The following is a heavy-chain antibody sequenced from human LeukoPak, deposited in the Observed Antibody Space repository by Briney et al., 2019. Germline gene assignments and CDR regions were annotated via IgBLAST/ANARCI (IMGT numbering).Heavy chain of an antibody. D-gene: IGHD2-15*01. J-gene: IGHJ4*02. CDR3: ARGRGYCSGGSCYTPFDY. CDR2: IYSGGST. CDR1: GFTVSSNY. V-gene: IGHV3-53*01. Sequence: GGSLRLSCAASGFTVSSNYMSWVRQAPGKGLEWVSVIYSGGSTYYADSVKGRFTISRDNSKNTLYLQMNSLRAEDTAVYYCARGRGYCSGGSCYTPFDYWGQGTLVTVSS.